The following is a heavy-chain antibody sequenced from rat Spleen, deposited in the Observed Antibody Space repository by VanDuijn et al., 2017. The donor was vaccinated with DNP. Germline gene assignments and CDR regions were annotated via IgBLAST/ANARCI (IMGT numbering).Heavy chain of an antibody. Sequence: EVQLQESGPGLVKPSQSLSLTCSVTVYSITSSHRWNWIRKFPGPKLEWMGYINSAGSTNYNPSLRSRISITRDTSKNQFFLQMNSVTTEDTATYYCAALGGYYAMDAWGQGTSVTVSS. CDR1: VYSITSSHR. J-gene: IGHJ4*01. V-gene: IGHV3-3*01. CDR2: INSAGST. D-gene: IGHD1-1*01. CDR3: AALGGYYAMDA.